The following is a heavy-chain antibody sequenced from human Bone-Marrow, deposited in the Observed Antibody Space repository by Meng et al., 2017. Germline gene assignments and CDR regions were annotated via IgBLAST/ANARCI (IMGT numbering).Heavy chain of an antibody. Sequence: GSLRLSCAVYGGSFSGYYWSWIRQPPGKGLEWIGEINHSGSTNYNPSLKSRVTISVDTSKNQFSLKLSSVTAADTAVYYCARDLGIYVPAGMDVWGQGTTVTVSS. V-gene: IGHV4-34*01. J-gene: IGHJ6*02. CDR2: INHSGST. CDR1: GGSFSGYY. CDR3: ARDLGIYVPAGMDV. D-gene: IGHD3-16*01.